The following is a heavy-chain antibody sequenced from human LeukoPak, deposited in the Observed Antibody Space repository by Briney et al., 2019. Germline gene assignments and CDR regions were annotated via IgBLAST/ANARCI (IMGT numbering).Heavy chain of an antibody. CDR1: GGSFSGYY. CDR3: ARGRRRTLLVLALGFQSAFDY. V-gene: IGHV4-34*01. J-gene: IGHJ4*02. Sequence: SETLSLTCAVYGGSFSGYYWSWIRQPPGKGLEWIGEINHSGSTNYNPSLKSRVTISVDTSKNQFSLKLSSVTAADTAVYYCARGRRRTLLVLALGFQSAFDYWGQGTLVTVSS. D-gene: IGHD6-13*01. CDR2: INHSGST.